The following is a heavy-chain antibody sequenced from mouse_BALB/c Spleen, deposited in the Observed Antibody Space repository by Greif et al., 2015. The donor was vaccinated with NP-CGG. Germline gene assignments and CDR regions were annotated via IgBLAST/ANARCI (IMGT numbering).Heavy chain of an antibody. J-gene: IGHJ4*01. CDR2: IRLKSNNYAT. CDR3: TRGGITTFAMDY. Sequence: EVKLVESGGGLVQPGGSMKLSCVASGFTFSNYWMNWVRQSPEKGLEWVAEIRLKSNNYATHYAESVKGRFTISRDDSKSSVYLQMNNLRAEDTGIYYCTRGGITTFAMDYWGQGTSVTVSS. D-gene: IGHD2-4*01. CDR1: GFTFSNYW. V-gene: IGHV6-6*02.